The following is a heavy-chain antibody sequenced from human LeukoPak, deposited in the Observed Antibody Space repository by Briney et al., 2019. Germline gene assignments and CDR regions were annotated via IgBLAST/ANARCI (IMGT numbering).Heavy chain of an antibody. CDR3: ARDSSYDSSGYCSH. V-gene: IGHV1-18*01. Sequence: ASVKVSCKASGYTFTSYGISWVRQAPGQGLEWMGWISAYNGNTNYAQKLQGRVTMTTDTSTSTAYMELRSLRSEDTAVYYCARDSSYDSSGYCSHWGQGTLVTVSS. D-gene: IGHD3-22*01. CDR1: GYTFTSYG. J-gene: IGHJ4*02. CDR2: ISAYNGNT.